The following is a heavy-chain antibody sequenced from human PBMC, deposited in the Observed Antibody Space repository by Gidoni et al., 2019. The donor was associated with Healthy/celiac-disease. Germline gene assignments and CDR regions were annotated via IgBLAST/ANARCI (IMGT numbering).Heavy chain of an antibody. J-gene: IGHJ3*02. D-gene: IGHD3-9*01. Sequence: QVQLVQSGAEVKKPGASVKVSCKASGYTFTSYYMHWVRQAPGQGLEWMGIINPSGGSTSYAQKFQGRVTMTRDTSTSTVYMELSSLRSEDTAVYYCARERGHFYDILTGPHDAFDIWGQGTMVTVSS. CDR2: INPSGGST. CDR3: ARERGHFYDILTGPHDAFDI. V-gene: IGHV1-46*01. CDR1: GYTFTSYY.